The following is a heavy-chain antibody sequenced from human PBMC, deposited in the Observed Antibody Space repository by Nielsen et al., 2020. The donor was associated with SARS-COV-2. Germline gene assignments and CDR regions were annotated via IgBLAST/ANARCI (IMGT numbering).Heavy chain of an antibody. J-gene: IGHJ6*02. V-gene: IGHV1-18*01. CDR2: ISAYNGNT. CDR1: GYTFTSYG. D-gene: IGHD2-21*01. Sequence: ASVKVSCKASGYTFTSYGISWVRQAPGQGLEWMGWISAYNGNTNYAQKFQGRVTMTRDTSTSTVYMELSSLRSEDTAVYYCASNAIPRSSMDVSGQGTTVTVSS. CDR3: ASNAIPRSSMDV.